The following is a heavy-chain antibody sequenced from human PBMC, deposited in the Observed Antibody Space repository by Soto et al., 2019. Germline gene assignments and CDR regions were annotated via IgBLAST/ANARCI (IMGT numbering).Heavy chain of an antibody. J-gene: IGHJ6*02. CDR1: GGSFSGYY. Sequence: KASETLSLTCAVYGGSFSGYYWSRIRQPPGKGLEWIGEINHSGSTNYNPSLKSRVTISVDTSKNQFSLKLSSVTAADTAVYYCARVLFLGVGYYYGMDVWGQGTTVIVSS. CDR2: INHSGST. V-gene: IGHV4-34*01. CDR3: ARVLFLGVGYYYGMDV.